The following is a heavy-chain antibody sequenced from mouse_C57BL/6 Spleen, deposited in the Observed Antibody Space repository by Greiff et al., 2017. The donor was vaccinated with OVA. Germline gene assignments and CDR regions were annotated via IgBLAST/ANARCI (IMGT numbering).Heavy chain of an antibody. Sequence: EVKLMESEGGLVQPGSSMKLSCTASGFTFSDYYMAWVRQVPEKGLEWVANINYDGSSTYYLDSLKSRFIISRDNAKSILYLQMSSLKSEDTATYYCARDAPYAMDYWGQGTSVTVSS. V-gene: IGHV5-16*01. J-gene: IGHJ4*01. CDR2: INYDGSST. CDR1: GFTFSDYY. CDR3: ARDAPYAMDY.